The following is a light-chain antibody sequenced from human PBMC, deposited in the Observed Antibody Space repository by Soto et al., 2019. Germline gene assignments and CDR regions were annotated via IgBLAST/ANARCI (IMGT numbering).Light chain of an antibody. Sequence: EILLRQCPATLSLSPGESATLSCRATRSVSSYLAWYQQKPGQAPRLLIYGASRRATGIPDRFSGSASGTDFTLTISRLEPEDFAVYFCQQYSDLPMTFGQGTRLEIK. J-gene: IGKJ5*01. CDR3: QQYSDLPMT. CDR1: RSVSSY. CDR2: GAS. V-gene: IGKV3-20*01.